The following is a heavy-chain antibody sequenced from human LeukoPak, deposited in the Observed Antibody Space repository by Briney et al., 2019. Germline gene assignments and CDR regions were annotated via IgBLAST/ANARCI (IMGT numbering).Heavy chain of an antibody. CDR2: ISSSSSYI. D-gene: IGHD2-2*01. V-gene: IGHV3-21*01. CDR1: GFTFSSYS. Sequence: GGSLRLSCAASGFTFSSYSMNWVRHAPGKGLEWVSSISSSSSYIYYADSVKGRFTISRDNAKNSLYLQMNSLRAEDTAVYYCARDVLGYCSSTSCYDPFPFDYWGQGTLVTVSS. J-gene: IGHJ4*02. CDR3: ARDVLGYCSSTSCYDPFPFDY.